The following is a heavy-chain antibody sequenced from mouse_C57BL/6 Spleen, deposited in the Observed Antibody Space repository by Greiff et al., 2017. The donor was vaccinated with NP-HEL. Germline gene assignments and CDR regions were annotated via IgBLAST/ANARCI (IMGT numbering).Heavy chain of an antibody. CDR2: ILPGSGST. Sequence: QVQLKQSGAELMKPGASVKLSCKATGYTFTGYWIEWVKQRPGHGLEWIGEILPGSGSTNYNEKFKGKATFTADTSSNTAYMQLSSLTTEDSAIYYCARWGAITTVVEGWFAYWGQGTLVTVSA. D-gene: IGHD1-1*01. V-gene: IGHV1-9*01. J-gene: IGHJ3*01. CDR3: ARWGAITTVVEGWFAY. CDR1: GYTFTGYW.